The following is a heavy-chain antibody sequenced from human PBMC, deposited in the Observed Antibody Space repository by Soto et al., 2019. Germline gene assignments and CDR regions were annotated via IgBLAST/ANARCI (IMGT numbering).Heavy chain of an antibody. Sequence: QVQLVQSGAEEKKPGASVKVSCKASGYTFTSYAMHWVRQAPGQRLEWMGWINAGNGNTKYSQKFQGRVTITRDTAASTAYMELSSLRSEDTAVYYCARAVALGPTGPWGQGTLVTVPS. CDR3: ARAVALGPTGP. CDR1: GYTFTSYA. CDR2: INAGNGNT. D-gene: IGHD2-15*01. V-gene: IGHV1-3*05. J-gene: IGHJ5*02.